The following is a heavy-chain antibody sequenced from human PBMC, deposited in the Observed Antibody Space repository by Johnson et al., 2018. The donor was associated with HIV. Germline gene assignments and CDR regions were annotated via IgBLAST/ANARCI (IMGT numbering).Heavy chain of an antibody. V-gene: IGHV3-30*02. Sequence: QVQLVESGGGVVQPGGSLRLSCAASGFTFSIYGMHWVRQAPGKGLEWVAFIRYDGSYKYYADSVKGRFTISRDNSKNTLYLQMNSLRTEDTAVYYCARVRGGTGHGAFDIWGQGTMVTVSS. CDR3: ARVRGGTGHGAFDI. CDR2: IRYDGSYK. J-gene: IGHJ3*02. CDR1: GFTFSIYG.